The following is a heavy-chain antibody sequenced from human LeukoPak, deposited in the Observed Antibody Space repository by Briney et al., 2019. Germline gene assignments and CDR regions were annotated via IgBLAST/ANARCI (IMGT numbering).Heavy chain of an antibody. D-gene: IGHD6-13*01. Sequence: PGGSLRLSCAASGFTFSSYWMSWVRQAPGKGLEWVATIKQEGSEKYYVDSVNGRFTISRDNAKSSLYLQMNSLRAEDSAVYYWAALAAAGIIDTWGQGTLVTVSS. J-gene: IGHJ5*02. CDR2: IKQEGSEK. CDR1: GFTFSSYW. V-gene: IGHV3-7*05. CDR3: AALAAAGIIDT.